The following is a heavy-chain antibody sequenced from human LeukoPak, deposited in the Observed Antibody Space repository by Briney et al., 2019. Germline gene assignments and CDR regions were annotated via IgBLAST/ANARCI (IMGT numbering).Heavy chain of an antibody. V-gene: IGHV4-31*03. CDR1: GDSISSCGDY. Sequence: PAETLSLTCTVSGDSISSCGDYWSWIRQHPGEVRGWFVYICYSWSTYYNPSRKSRVTISVDTSKTQFPLQLRSVSAADTAEYYCARGGSIVVVPAARDWFDPWGEGTLVTVSS. D-gene: IGHD2-2*01. CDR2: ICYSWST. J-gene: IGHJ5*02. CDR3: ARGGSIVVVPAARDWFDP.